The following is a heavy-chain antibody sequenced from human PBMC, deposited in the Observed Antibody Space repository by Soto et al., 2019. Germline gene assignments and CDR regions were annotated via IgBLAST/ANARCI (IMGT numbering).Heavy chain of an antibody. Sequence: ASVKVSCKASGYTFTAFYMNWVLQAPGQGLEWMGWVNPNTSVTKYAQKFQGRVTMTRDTSINTAYMELSGLTSDDTAVYYCTTLRLDPWGQGTLVTVSS. D-gene: IGHD3-9*01. CDR3: TTLRLDP. CDR2: VNPNTSVT. V-gene: IGHV1-2*02. CDR1: GYTFTAFY. J-gene: IGHJ5*02.